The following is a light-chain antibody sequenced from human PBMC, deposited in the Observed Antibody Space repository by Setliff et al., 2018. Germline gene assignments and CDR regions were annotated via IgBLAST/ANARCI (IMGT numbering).Light chain of an antibody. CDR2: DVN. V-gene: IGLV2-14*01. J-gene: IGLJ1*01. CDR3: TSYTSTARV. CDR1: SSDIGAYSY. Sequence: QSVLTQPASVSGSPGQSITISCTGSSSDIGAYSYVSWYQQHPGKAPKLLIYDVNYRPSGVSGRFSGSKSGNTASLTISGLQAEDEADYYCTSYTSTARVFGTGTKVTVL.